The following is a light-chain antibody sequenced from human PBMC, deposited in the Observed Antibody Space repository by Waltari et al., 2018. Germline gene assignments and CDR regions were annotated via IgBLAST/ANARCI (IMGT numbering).Light chain of an antibody. CDR2: DGS. J-gene: IGKJ2*01. CDR3: QQRSSWTPHT. CDR1: QSVGTY. Sequence: EIVLTQSPATLSLSPGETATLSCRASQSVGTYLAWYQQKPGQAPRLLIYDGSNRATGIPDRFRGSGSGTDFTLTISSLEPEDFALYYCQQRSSWTPHTFGQGARLEIK. V-gene: IGKV3-11*01.